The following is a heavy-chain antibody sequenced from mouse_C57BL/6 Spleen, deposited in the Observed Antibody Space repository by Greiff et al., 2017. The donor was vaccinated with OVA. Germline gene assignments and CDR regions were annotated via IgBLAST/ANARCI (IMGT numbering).Heavy chain of an antibody. D-gene: IGHD2-14*01. V-gene: IGHV1-74*01. J-gene: IGHJ4*01. CDR1: GYTFTSYW. CDR3: ATPRYRKNAMDY. Sequence: QVQLQQPGAELVKPGASVKVSCKASGYTFTSYWMHWVKQRPGQGLEWIGRIHPSDSDTNYNQKFKGKATLTVDKSSSTAYMQLSSLTSEDSAVYYCATPRYRKNAMDYWGQGTSVTVSS. CDR2: IHPSDSDT.